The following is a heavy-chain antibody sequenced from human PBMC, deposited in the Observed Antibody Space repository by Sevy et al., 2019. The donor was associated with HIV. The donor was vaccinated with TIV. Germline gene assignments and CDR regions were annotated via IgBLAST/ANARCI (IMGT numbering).Heavy chain of an antibody. CDR1: GFTFSSYA. Sequence: VGSLRLSCAASGFTFSSYAMSWVRQAPGKGLEWVSAISGSGGSTYYADSVKGRFTISRDNSKNTLYLQMNSLRAEDTAVYYCAKDLAMIVVVTDDAFDIWGQGTMVTVSS. CDR2: ISGSGGST. V-gene: IGHV3-23*01. J-gene: IGHJ3*02. CDR3: AKDLAMIVVVTDDAFDI. D-gene: IGHD3-22*01.